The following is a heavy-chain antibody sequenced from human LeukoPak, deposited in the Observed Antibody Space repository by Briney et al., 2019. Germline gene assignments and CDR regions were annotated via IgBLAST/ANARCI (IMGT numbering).Heavy chain of an antibody. CDR3: ARARTGVPAANYGMDV. Sequence: PGGSLRLSCAASGFTFSSYWMSWVRQAPGKGLEWVANIKQDGSEKYYVDSVKGRFTISRDNAKNSLYLQMNSLRAEDTAVYYCARARTGVPAANYGMDVWGQGTTVTVSS. J-gene: IGHJ6*02. D-gene: IGHD2-2*01. V-gene: IGHV3-7*01. CDR1: GFTFSSYW. CDR2: IKQDGSEK.